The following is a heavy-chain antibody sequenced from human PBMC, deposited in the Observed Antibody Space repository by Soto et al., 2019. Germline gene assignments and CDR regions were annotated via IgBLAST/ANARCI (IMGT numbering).Heavy chain of an antibody. D-gene: IGHD4-17*01. Sequence: PSETMSVTCTVSDGSISNHYWSWIRQPPGKRLEWIGYVYYTGTTNYNPSLKSRVTLSIDTFKNQFSLNLTSVTAADTAVYYCAREFATTVTTFDSWGQGTLVTVSS. V-gene: IGHV4-59*11. CDR2: VYYTGTT. CDR3: AREFATTVTTFDS. J-gene: IGHJ4*02. CDR1: DGSISNHY.